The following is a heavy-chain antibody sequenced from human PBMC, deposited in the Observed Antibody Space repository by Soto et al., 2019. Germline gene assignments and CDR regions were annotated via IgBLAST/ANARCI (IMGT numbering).Heavy chain of an antibody. CDR2: IYPADSDT. D-gene: IGHD4-17*01. J-gene: IGHJ6*02. CDR1: GYSFPSQW. V-gene: IGHV5-51*01. Sequence: GESLKISCKGSGYSFPSQWIGWVRQTPGKGLEWMGSIYPADSDTRYSPSFQGQVTISADKSIGTAYLEWSNLKASDTAMYYCPSTPHSTTGHYARRYGMDVWGQGNTVTVSS. CDR3: PSTPHSTTGHYARRYGMDV.